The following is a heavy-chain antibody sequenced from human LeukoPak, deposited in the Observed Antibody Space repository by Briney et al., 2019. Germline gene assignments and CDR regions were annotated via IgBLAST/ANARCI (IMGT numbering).Heavy chain of an antibody. CDR2: MNPNSGNT. V-gene: IGHV1-8*03. CDR3: ARGRSGWYLWDDRYYFDY. J-gene: IGHJ4*02. D-gene: IGHD6-19*01. CDR1: GYTFTSYD. Sequence: GASVKVSCKASGYTFTSYDINWVRQATGQGLEWMGWMNPNSGNTGYAQKFQGRVTITRNTSISTAYMELSSLRSEDTAVYYCARGRSGWYLWDDRYYFDYWGQGTLVTVSS.